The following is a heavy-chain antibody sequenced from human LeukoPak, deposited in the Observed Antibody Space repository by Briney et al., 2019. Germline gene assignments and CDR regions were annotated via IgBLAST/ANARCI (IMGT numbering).Heavy chain of an antibody. CDR1: GFTFDDYG. D-gene: IGHD3-22*01. CDR2: INWNGGSI. CDR3: ARVHYYYDSSGYYYRGFDY. V-gene: IGHV3-20*04. Sequence: GGSLRLSCAASGFTFDDYGMSWVRQAPGKGLEWVSGINWNGGSIGYADSVKGRFTISRDNAKNSLYLQMNSLRAEDTALYYCARVHYYYDSSGYYYRGFDYWGQGTLVTVSS. J-gene: IGHJ4*02.